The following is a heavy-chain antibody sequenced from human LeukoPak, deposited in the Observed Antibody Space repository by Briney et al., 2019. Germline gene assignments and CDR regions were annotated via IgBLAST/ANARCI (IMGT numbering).Heavy chain of an antibody. CDR1: GFTFSSYW. D-gene: IGHD6-19*01. Sequence: PWGALRLSCAASGFTFSSYWMSWVRQAPGKGLEWVANIKQDGSEKYYVDSVKGRFTISRDNAKNSLYLQMNSLRAEDTAVYYCARTAVAITLYYFDYWGQGTLVTVSS. CDR2: IKQDGSEK. V-gene: IGHV3-7*01. CDR3: ARTAVAITLYYFDY. J-gene: IGHJ4*02.